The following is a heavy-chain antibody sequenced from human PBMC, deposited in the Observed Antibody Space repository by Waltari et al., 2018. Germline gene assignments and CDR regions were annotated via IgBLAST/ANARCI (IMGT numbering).Heavy chain of an antibody. Sequence: QLQLQESGPGLVKPSGTLSLTCAVSGDSMSSTDWWSWVRQSPGKGLEWIGQVQRSGRTNYNPSFASRVTVSVYTSTNQFSLKVTSATAADTAVYFCARDRGRGIYLDSWGQGTLVTVSP. D-gene: IGHD2-15*01. J-gene: IGHJ4*02. V-gene: IGHV4-4*02. CDR1: GDSMSSTDW. CDR2: VQRSGRT. CDR3: ARDRGRGIYLDS.